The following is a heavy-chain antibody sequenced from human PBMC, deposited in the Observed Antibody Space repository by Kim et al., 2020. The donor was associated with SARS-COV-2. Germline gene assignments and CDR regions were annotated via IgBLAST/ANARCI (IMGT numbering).Heavy chain of an antibody. D-gene: IGHD4-4*01. J-gene: IGHJ4*02. CDR2: VNPNTGAS. V-gene: IGHV1-2*02. Sequence: ASVKVSCKTSGYIFNSYYIHWVRQAPGQGLEWVGWVNPNTGASESAQKFQDRVILTAVLPTRTAYMELIDLTSADTAVYYCASPVEVGLQFFFDRWGPGT. CDR3: ASPVEVGLQFFFDR. CDR1: GYIFNSYY.